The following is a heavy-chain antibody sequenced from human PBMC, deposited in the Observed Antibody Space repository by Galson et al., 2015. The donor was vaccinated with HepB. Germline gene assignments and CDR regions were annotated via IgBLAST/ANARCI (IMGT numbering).Heavy chain of an antibody. CDR1: GGTFSSYA. CDR2: TIPILGTA. Sequence: QSGAAVKKPGESLKISCTASGGTFSSYAISCVRQAPGQGLEWMGGTIPILGTANYAQQFQGRVTITTDEATSTAYMELSSLGSEDTAGYYCARVFRLIAARPVDSYYYNRDVWGKGTTVTVS. D-gene: IGHD6-6*01. V-gene: IGHV1-69*05. CDR3: ARVFRLIAARPVDSYYYNRDV. J-gene: IGHJ6*03.